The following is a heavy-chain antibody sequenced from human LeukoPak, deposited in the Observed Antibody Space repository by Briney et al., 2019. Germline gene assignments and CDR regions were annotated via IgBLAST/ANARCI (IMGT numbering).Heavy chain of an antibody. D-gene: IGHD6-19*01. J-gene: IGHJ4*02. Sequence: GGSLRLSCAASGFTFSSYSMNWVRQAPGKGLEWVSAISGSGGSTYYADSVKGRFTISRDNSKNTLYLQMNSLRAEDTAVYYCAPGYSSGWYLDWGQGTLVTVSS. CDR2: ISGSGGST. V-gene: IGHV3-23*01. CDR3: APGYSSGWYLD. CDR1: GFTFSSYS.